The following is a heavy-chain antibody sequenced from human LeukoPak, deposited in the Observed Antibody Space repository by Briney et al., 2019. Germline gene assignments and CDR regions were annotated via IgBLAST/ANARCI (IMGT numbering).Heavy chain of an antibody. CDR1: GFTFSSYA. CDR2: ISYDGSNK. D-gene: IGHD3-22*01. V-gene: IGHV3-30*04. Sequence: GGSLRLSCAASGFTFSSYAMHWVRQAPGKGLEWVAVISYDGSNKYYADSVKGRFTISRDNSKNTLYLQMTSLRAEDTAVYYCAREGPHYDSLDYWGQGTLVTVSS. J-gene: IGHJ4*02. CDR3: AREGPHYDSLDY.